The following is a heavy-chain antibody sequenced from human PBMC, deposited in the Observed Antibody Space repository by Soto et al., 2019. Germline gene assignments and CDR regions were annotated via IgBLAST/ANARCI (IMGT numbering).Heavy chain of an antibody. CDR3: ATDILPGSGSAFDI. D-gene: IGHD3-9*01. J-gene: IGHJ3*02. V-gene: IGHV1-69*02. Sequence: QVQLVQSGAEVKKPGSSVKVSCKASGGTFSSYTISWVRQAPGQGLEWMGRIIPILGIANYAQKFRGRVTITADKSTSRAYMELSSLRSEDTAVYYCATDILPGSGSAFDIWGQGTMVTVSS. CDR1: GGTFSSYT. CDR2: IIPILGIA.